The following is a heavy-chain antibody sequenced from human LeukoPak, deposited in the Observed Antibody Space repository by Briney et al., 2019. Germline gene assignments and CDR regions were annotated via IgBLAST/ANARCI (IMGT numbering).Heavy chain of an antibody. CDR3: AKDKGQLVLLGFDH. J-gene: IGHJ4*02. V-gene: IGHV3-30*02. D-gene: IGHD6-13*01. CDR2: IRYDGGKK. Sequence: GGSLRLSCAGSGFTFSNYGMDWVRQAPGKGLEWVAFIRYDGGKKYYADSVKGRFTISRDKSKNTVNLQMNSLKAEDTAVYYCAKDKGQLVLLGFDHWGQGTLVTVSS. CDR1: GFTFSNYG.